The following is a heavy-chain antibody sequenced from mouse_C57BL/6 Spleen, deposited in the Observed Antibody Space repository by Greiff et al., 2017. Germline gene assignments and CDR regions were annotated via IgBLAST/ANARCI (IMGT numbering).Heavy chain of an antibody. J-gene: IGHJ4*01. V-gene: IGHV1-53*01. Sequence: QVQLQQPGTELVKPGASVKLSCKASGYTFTSYWMHWVKQRPGQGLEWIGNINPSNGGTNYNEKFKSKATLTVDTSSSTAYMQLSSLTSEDSAVYYCARSGWDRRVYYAMEYWGQGTSVTVSS. CDR1: GYTFTSYW. D-gene: IGHD3-3*01. CDR2: INPSNGGT. CDR3: ARSGWDRRVYYAMEY.